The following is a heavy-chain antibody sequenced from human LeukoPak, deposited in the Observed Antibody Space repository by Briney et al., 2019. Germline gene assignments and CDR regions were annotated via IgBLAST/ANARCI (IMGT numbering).Heavy chain of an antibody. CDR3: AKPRRGKITTGPAYTH. Sequence: GGSLRLSCAASGFTFDDYAMHWVRQAPGKGLEWVSLISWDGGLTYYADSMEGRFTISRDNSKNSLYLQMNSLRPEDTALYYCAKPRRGKITTGPAYTHWGQGTLVTVSS. CDR1: GFTFDDYA. D-gene: IGHD4-11*01. J-gene: IGHJ4*02. V-gene: IGHV3-43D*03. CDR2: ISWDGGLT.